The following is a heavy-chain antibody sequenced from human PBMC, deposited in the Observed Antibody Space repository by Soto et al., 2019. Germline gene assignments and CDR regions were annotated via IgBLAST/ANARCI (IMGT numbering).Heavy chain of an antibody. V-gene: IGHV3-23*01. CDR2: IGESGTPT. CDR1: GFTFSNAW. Sequence: GGSLRLSCAASGFTFSNAWINWVRQAPGKGLEWVSLIGESGTPTYYADSVKGRFTISRDNSGNTLFLEMYSLRAEDTAVYYCARYIPGVRYYGMDVWGQGTTVTVSS. CDR3: ARYIPGVRYYGMDV. J-gene: IGHJ6*02. D-gene: IGHD2-2*01.